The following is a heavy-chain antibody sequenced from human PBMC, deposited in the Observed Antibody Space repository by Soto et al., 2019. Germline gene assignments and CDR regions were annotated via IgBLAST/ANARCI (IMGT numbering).Heavy chain of an antibody. CDR3: ARGKAASGTRWFDP. V-gene: IGHV4-59*01. Sequence: QVKLQESGPGLVKPSETLSLNCTVSGGSIGSYYWSWIRQPPGKGLEWVGYIHYTGTASYNPSLKSRVTISVDTSKNHFSLKLNSVAAADTAVYYCARGKAASGTRWFDPWGQGTLVTVSS. D-gene: IGHD2-2*01. CDR2: IHYTGTA. CDR1: GGSIGSYY. J-gene: IGHJ5*02.